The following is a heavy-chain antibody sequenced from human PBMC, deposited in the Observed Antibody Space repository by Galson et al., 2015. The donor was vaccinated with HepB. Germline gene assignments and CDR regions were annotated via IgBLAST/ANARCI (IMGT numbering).Heavy chain of an antibody. J-gene: IGHJ6*02. CDR1: GGSFSGYY. D-gene: IGHD6-19*01. CDR2: INHSGST. CDR3: ARGSIYGSGWPSYYYYGMDV. Sequence: SEPLSLTCAVYGGSFSGYYWSWIRQPPGKGLEWIGEINHSGSTNYNPSLKSRVTISVDTSKNQFSLKLSSVTAADTAVYYCARGSIYGSGWPSYYYYGMDVWGQGTTVTVSS. V-gene: IGHV4-34*01.